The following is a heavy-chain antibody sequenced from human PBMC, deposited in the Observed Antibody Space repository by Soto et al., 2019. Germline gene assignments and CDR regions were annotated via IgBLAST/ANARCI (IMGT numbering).Heavy chain of an antibody. CDR3: AKEGAVLQCLDGGACQY. Sequence: EVQLLESGGGLVQPGGSLRLSCAASGFIFSTYAMSWVRQAPGKGLEWVSGISGRGGTTYYADSVKGRFTISRDNSKNTLYLQMNSLRAEDTAVYFCAKEGAVLQCLDGGACQYWGQGTLVNVSS. D-gene: IGHD3-10*02. CDR1: GFIFSTYA. CDR2: ISGRGGTT. J-gene: IGHJ1*01. V-gene: IGHV3-23*01.